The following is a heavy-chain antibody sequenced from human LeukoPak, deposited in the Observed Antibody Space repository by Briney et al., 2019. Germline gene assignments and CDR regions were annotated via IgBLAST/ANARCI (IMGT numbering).Heavy chain of an antibody. Sequence: GSLRLSCAASGFTFSSYAMNWVRQAPGKGLEWVSAISGSGGSTYYADSVKGRFTISRDNSKNTLYLQMNSLRAEDTAVYYCAKGGSGWYGTSYWGQGTLVTVSS. D-gene: IGHD6-19*01. V-gene: IGHV3-23*01. CDR2: ISGSGGST. J-gene: IGHJ4*02. CDR3: AKGGSGWYGTSY. CDR1: GFTFSSYA.